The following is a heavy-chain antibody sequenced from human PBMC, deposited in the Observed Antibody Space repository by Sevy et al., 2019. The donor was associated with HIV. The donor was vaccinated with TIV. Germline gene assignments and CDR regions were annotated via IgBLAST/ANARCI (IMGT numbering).Heavy chain of an antibody. CDR3: ARDQSHYYYGMDV. Sequence: GGCLRLSCAASGFTFSDYYMSCIRQAPGKGLEWVSYISSSGSTIYYADSVKGRFTISRDNAKNSLYLQMNSLRAEDTAVYYCARDQSHYYYGMDVWGQGTRVTVSS. CDR1: GFTFSDYY. J-gene: IGHJ6*02. V-gene: IGHV3-11*01. CDR2: ISSSGSTI.